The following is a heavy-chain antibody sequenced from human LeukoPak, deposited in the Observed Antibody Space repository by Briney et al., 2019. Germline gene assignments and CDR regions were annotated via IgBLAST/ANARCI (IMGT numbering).Heavy chain of an antibody. CDR3: ARDQCSSTSCYVDYYYYYGMDV. V-gene: IGHV1-69*13. J-gene: IGHJ6*02. D-gene: IGHD2-2*01. CDR2: IIPIFGTA. CDR1: GGTFSSYA. Sequence: SVKVSCKASGGTFSSYAISWVRQAPGQGLEWMGGIIPIFGTANYAQKIQGRVTITADESTSTAYMELSSLRSEDTAVYYCARDQCSSTSCYVDYYYYYGMDVWGQGTTVTVSS.